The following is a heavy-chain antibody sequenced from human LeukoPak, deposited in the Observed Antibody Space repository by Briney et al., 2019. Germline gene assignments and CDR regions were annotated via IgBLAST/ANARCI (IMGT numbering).Heavy chain of an antibody. J-gene: IGHJ3*02. CDR1: GFTFSNYA. CDR3: ARAKRNGFDI. V-gene: IGHV3-23*01. Sequence: GGSLRLSCAASGFTFSNYAMSWVRQAPGKRLEWVSAISGSGGSTNYVDSVKGRFTISRDNAKNSLYLQMNSLRAEDTAVYYCARAKRNGFDIWGQGTMVTVSS. CDR2: ISGSGGST.